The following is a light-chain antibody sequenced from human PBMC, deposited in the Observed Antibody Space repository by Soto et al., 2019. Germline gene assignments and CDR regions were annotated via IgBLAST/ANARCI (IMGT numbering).Light chain of an antibody. CDR1: QSVSSSY. J-gene: IGKJ1*01. Sequence: EIVLTQSPGTLSLSPGERATLSCRASQSVSSSYLAWYQQKPGQAPRLLMYGASSRATGIPDRISGRGSGTDFTLTISRLEPEDFAVYYCHQYGSSPATFDQGTEVEIK. CDR2: GAS. CDR3: HQYGSSPAT. V-gene: IGKV3-20*01.